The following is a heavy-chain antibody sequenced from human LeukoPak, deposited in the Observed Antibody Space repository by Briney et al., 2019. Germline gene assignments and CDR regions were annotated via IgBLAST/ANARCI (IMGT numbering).Heavy chain of an antibody. Sequence: GGSLRLSCAVSGFTSSSYWMSLVRQAPGNGLEWVSNIKQDGSEKYYVDSVKGRFTISRDNAKNSLYLQMNSLRAEDTAVYYCARAPYCIGGSCRFDYWGQGTLVTVSS. J-gene: IGHJ4*02. D-gene: IGHD2-15*01. CDR3: ARAPYCIGGSCRFDY. V-gene: IGHV3-7*03. CDR2: IKQDGSEK. CDR1: GFTSSSYW.